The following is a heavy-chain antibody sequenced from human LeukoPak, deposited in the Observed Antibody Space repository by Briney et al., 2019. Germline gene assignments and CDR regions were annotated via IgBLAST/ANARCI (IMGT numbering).Heavy chain of an antibody. Sequence: PGRSLRLSCAASGFTFSSYAMHWVRQAPAKGLEWVAVISYDGSNKYYADSVKGRFTISRDNSKNTLYLQMNSLRAEDAAVYYCARTPGYYLYYFDYWGQGTLVTVSS. V-gene: IGHV3-30-3*01. CDR2: ISYDGSNK. CDR3: ARTPGYYLYYFDY. D-gene: IGHD3-22*01. CDR1: GFTFSSYA. J-gene: IGHJ4*02.